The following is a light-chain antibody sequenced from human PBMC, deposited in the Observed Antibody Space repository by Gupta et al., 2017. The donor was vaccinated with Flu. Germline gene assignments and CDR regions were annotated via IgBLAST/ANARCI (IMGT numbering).Light chain of an antibody. V-gene: IGLV2-11*01. J-gene: IGLJ3*02. Sequence: QSALTQPRSVSGSPGQSLTISCTATGSDAGGYNYVSWYQQHPDKAPKLMIYDVTKRPSGVPDRFSGSKSGNTASLTISGLQAEDEADYYCCSFAGGSAYWVFGGGTRLTVL. CDR2: DVT. CDR1: GSDAGGYNY. CDR3: CSFAGGSAYWV.